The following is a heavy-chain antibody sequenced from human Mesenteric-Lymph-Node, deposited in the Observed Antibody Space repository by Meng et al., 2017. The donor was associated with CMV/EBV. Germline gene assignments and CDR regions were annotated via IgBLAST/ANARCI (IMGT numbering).Heavy chain of an antibody. Sequence: GGSLRLSCTASGFTDSRNYISWVRQAPGKGLECISVIYSTGSTYYADSVKGRFAISRDHSKTTVYLQMNSLRAEDSAVYYCARGGVLEVPVAYFYYGMDVWGQGTSVTVSS. CDR3: ARGGVLEVPVAYFYYGMDV. J-gene: IGHJ6*02. D-gene: IGHD2-2*01. V-gene: IGHV3-66*02. CDR2: IYSTGST. CDR1: GFTDSRNY.